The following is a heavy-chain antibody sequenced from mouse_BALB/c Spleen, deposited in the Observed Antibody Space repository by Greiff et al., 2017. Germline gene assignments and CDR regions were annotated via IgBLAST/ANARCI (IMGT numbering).Heavy chain of an antibody. V-gene: IGHV7-1*02. Sequence: EVQLVESGAGLVQPGGSLRLSCATSGFTFTDFYMDWVRQPPGKRLEWIAASRNKANDYTTEYSATVKGLFIVSRNTSQSILYLQMNALRAEDTAIYYCAIYDYAMDYWGQGTSVTVSS. CDR3: AIYDYAMDY. D-gene: IGHD1-1*01. J-gene: IGHJ4*01. CDR1: GFTFTDFY. CDR2: SRNKANDYTT.